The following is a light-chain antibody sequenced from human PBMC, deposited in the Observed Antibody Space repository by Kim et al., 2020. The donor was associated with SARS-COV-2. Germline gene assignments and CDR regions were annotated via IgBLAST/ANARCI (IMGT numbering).Light chain of an antibody. CDR2: RND. V-gene: IGLV10-54*01. CDR1: IADNCFQG. CDR3: LAWDIILSTWV. J-gene: IGLJ3*02. Sequence: QTATLTCTGNIADNCFQGAAWLQEHQGHPPRVLSYRNDSRPSGISERFSASWSGITASLTISELQSEDEADYYCLAWDIILSTWVFGGGTILAVL.